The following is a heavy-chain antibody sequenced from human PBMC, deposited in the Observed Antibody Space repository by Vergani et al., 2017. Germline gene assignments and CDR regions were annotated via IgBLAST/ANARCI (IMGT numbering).Heavy chain of an antibody. CDR1: GGSISSDNW. CDR3: ARIPPRPEGTGXFDC. Sequence: QVQLQESGPGLEKPSGSLSLTCAVSGGSISSDNWWSWVRQPPGKGLEWIGEIYHSGRTNYYPSLKGRVSITVDKSKNQFSLRLTSVTAADTAVYYCARIPPRPEGTGXFDCWGQGTLVTVSS. CDR2: IYHSGRT. V-gene: IGHV4-4*02. D-gene: IGHD1-1*01. J-gene: IGHJ4*02.